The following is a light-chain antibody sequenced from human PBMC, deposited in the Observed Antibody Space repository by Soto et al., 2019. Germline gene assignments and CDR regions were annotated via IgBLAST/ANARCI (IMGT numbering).Light chain of an antibody. Sequence: QSALTQPPSVSGSPGQSITVSCTGTSSDIGASNFVSWYQQHPGTAPKLIIYEVRNRPSGISSRFSGSRSGNTASLTISGLQPEDEGDYYCSAYTARSTLVFGGGTKVTVL. J-gene: IGLJ3*02. V-gene: IGLV2-14*01. CDR3: SAYTARSTLV. CDR2: EVR. CDR1: SSDIGASNF.